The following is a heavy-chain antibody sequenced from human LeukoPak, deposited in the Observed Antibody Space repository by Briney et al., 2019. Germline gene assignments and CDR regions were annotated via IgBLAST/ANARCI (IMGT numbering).Heavy chain of an antibody. CDR3: ARHVLDFRSSRTGVYYMDV. J-gene: IGHJ6*03. CDR1: GGSISSSSYY. CDR2: IYYSGST. D-gene: IGHD1-26*01. V-gene: IGHV4-39*01. Sequence: PSETLSLTCTVSGGSISSSSYYWGWTRQPPGKGLEWIGSIYYSGSTYYNPSLKSRVTISVDTSKNQFSLKLSSVTAADTAVYYCARHVLDFRSSRTGVYYMDVWRKGTTVTVSS.